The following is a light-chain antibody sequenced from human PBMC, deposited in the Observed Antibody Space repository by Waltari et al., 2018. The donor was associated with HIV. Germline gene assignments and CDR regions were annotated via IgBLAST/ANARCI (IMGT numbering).Light chain of an antibody. CDR1: QTVSGA. V-gene: IGKV3-15*01. Sequence: EIVMTQSPGTLSVSPGERATLSCRARQTVSGALAWYQQKPGQSPRLLIYGASTRATGIPARFSGSASGTEFTLTISGLQSEDVAVYYCQQYKSWPLTFGGGTTVEI. J-gene: IGKJ4*01. CDR2: GAS. CDR3: QQYKSWPLT.